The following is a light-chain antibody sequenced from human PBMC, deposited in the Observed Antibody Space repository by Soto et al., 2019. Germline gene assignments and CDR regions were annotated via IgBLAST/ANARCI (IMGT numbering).Light chain of an antibody. J-gene: IGKJ4*01. Sequence: EIVLTQSPGTLSLSPGDGATLSCRASESVSGKLAWYQQKTGQAPRLLIYGASTRATSIPARFSGSGSGTEFTLTISSLQSEDFAVYYCQQYNDWPLTFGGGTKVDIK. CDR3: QQYNDWPLT. V-gene: IGKV3-15*01. CDR2: GAS. CDR1: ESVSGK.